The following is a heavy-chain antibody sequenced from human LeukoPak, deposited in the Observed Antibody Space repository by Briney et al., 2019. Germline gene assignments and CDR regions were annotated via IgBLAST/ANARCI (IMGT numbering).Heavy chain of an antibody. CDR3: ASNVVVVAAINFDY. V-gene: IGHV4-39*07. J-gene: IGHJ4*02. CDR1: GGSISSSSYY. CDR2: IYYSGST. D-gene: IGHD2-15*01. Sequence: SETLSLTCTVSGGSISSSSYYWGWIRQPPGKGLEWIGSIYYSGSTYYNPSLKSRVTISVDTSKNQFSLKLSSVTAADTAVYYCASNVVVVAAINFDYWGQGTLVTVSS.